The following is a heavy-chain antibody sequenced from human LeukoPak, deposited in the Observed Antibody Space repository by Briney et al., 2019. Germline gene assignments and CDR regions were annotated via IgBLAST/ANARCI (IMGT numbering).Heavy chain of an antibody. CDR2: ISSSSSYI. V-gene: IGHV3-11*06. CDR1: GFSFSDNY. CDR3: AREGGLRFLEWLSYFDY. J-gene: IGHJ4*02. D-gene: IGHD3-3*01. Sequence: GGSLRLSCAASGFSFSDNYMSWIREAPGKGLEWVSSISSSSSYIYYADSVKGRFTISRDNAKNSLYLQMNSLRAEDTAVYYCAREGGLRFLEWLSYFDYWGQGTLVTVSS.